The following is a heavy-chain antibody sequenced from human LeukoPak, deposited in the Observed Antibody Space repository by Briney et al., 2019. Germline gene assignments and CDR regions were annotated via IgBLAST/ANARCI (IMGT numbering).Heavy chain of an antibody. CDR2: IFYSGST. CDR3: ARHYSSGWDLDY. CDR1: GGSISGYY. Sequence: SETLSLTCSVSGGSISGYYWSWIRQPPGKGLEWIGYIFYSGSTSYNPSLKSRLTISVDTSKNQFSLKLTSVTAADTAVYYCARHYSSGWDLDYWGQGTLVTVSS. D-gene: IGHD6-19*01. V-gene: IGHV4-59*08. J-gene: IGHJ4*02.